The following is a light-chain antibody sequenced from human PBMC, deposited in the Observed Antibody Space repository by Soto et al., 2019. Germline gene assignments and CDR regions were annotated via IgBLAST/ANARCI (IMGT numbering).Light chain of an antibody. CDR1: QSINNW. CDR3: LQYNNDPWT. V-gene: IGKV1-5*01. Sequence: DIQMTQSPSTLSASVGDRVTITCRASQSINNWLAWYQQKPGEAPRLLIYDASSLESGVPSRFSGSGSGTELTLTISSLQPDDFATYYCLQYNNDPWTFGHGTKVDIK. CDR2: DAS. J-gene: IGKJ1*01.